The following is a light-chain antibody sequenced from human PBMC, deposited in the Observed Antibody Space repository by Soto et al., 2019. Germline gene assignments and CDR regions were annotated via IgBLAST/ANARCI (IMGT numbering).Light chain of an antibody. J-gene: IGLJ1*01. CDR2: EVS. Sequence: QSALTQPASVSGSPGQSITISCTGTSSDVGGYNYVSGYQQHPGKAPKLIIYEVSNRPSGVSNRFSGSKSGNTASLTISGLQAEDEADYYCSSYTSSSTPVVFGTGTKLTVL. V-gene: IGLV2-14*01. CDR3: SSYTSSSTPVV. CDR1: SSDVGGYNY.